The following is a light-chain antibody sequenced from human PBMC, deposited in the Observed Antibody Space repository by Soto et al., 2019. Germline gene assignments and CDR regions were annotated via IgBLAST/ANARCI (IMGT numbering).Light chain of an antibody. CDR3: MQGTHWPPT. CDR2: KVS. CDR1: QGLVSSDGNIY. Sequence: DIVMTQSPLSLPVTLGQPASISCRSSQGLVSSDGNIYLNWFQQRPGQSPRRLIYKVSNRDPGVPDRFSGSGSGADFTLKISRVEAEDVGVYYCMQGTHWPPTFGQGTKVEI. J-gene: IGKJ1*01. V-gene: IGKV2-30*01.